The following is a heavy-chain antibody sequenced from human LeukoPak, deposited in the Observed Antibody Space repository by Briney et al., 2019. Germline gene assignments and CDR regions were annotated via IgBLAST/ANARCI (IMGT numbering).Heavy chain of an antibody. V-gene: IGHV5-51*01. CDR3: ARRALGGYVWFDY. J-gene: IGHJ4*02. Sequence: NRGESLKISCKGSGYIFTNYWIGWVRQMPGKGLEWMGIINPPDSEVVYRPSFQGQVTMSVDQSLTTAYLQWGSLKASDTGIYYCARRALGGYVWFDYWGPGTLVTVSS. D-gene: IGHD3-16*01. CDR2: INPPDSEV. CDR1: GYIFTNYW.